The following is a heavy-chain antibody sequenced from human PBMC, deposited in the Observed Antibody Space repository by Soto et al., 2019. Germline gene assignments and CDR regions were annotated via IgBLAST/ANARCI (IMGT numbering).Heavy chain of an antibody. CDR3: ASLKLGYSTFDP. CDR2: IYYSGST. Sequence: QVQLQESGPGLVKPSQTLSLTCTVSVGSISSGDYYCSWIRQPPGKGLEWIGYIYYSGSTYYNPSLKSRVTIPVDTSKTQFSLKLSSVTAADTAVYYCASLKLGYSTFDPWGQGTLVTVSS. J-gene: IGHJ5*02. CDR1: VGSISSGDYY. D-gene: IGHD5-18*01. V-gene: IGHV4-30-4*01.